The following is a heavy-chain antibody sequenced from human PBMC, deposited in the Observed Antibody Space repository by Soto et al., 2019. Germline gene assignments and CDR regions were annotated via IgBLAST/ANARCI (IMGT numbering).Heavy chain of an antibody. D-gene: IGHD3-10*01. CDR2: INPNSGGT. Sequence: GSSVKVSCKASGYTFTGYYMHWVRQAPGQGLEWMGWINPNSGGTNYAQKFQGRVTMTRDTSISTAYMELSRLRSDDTAVYYCARVAMVRGVTGYYYGMDVWGQGTTVTVSS. V-gene: IGHV1-2*02. J-gene: IGHJ6*02. CDR3: ARVAMVRGVTGYYYGMDV. CDR1: GYTFTGYY.